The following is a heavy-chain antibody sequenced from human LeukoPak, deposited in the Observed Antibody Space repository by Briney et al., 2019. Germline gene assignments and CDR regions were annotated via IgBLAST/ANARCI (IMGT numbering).Heavy chain of an antibody. Sequence: ASVKVSCKASGYTSTSYGISWVRQAPGQGLGWMGWISAYNGNTNYAQKLQGRVTMTTDTSTSTAYMELRSLRSDDTAVYYCARGRKNYCSGGSCYLNWFDPWGQGTLVTVSS. CDR3: ARGRKNYCSGGSCYLNWFDP. J-gene: IGHJ5*02. CDR1: GYTSTSYG. V-gene: IGHV1-18*01. CDR2: ISAYNGNT. D-gene: IGHD2-15*01.